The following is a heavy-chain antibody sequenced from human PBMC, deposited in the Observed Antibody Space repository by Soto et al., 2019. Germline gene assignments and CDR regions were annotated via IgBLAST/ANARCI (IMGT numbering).Heavy chain of an antibody. Sequence: GDSLRLSFSASGFTFSSYGMHWVRQAPGTGLEWVAVIWYDGSNKYYADSVKGRFTISRDNSKNTLYLQMNSLRAEDTAVYYCARDSPYDYVWGRSATPDYWGQGT. V-gene: IGHV3-33*01. D-gene: IGHD3-16*01. J-gene: IGHJ4*02. CDR3: ARDSPYDYVWGRSATPDY. CDR2: IWYDGSNK. CDR1: GFTFSSYG.